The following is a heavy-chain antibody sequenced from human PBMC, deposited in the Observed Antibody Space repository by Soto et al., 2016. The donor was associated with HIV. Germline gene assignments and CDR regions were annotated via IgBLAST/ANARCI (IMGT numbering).Heavy chain of an antibody. CDR2: IYSGGST. V-gene: IGHV3-66*01. D-gene: IGHD1-26*01. CDR3: ATDSGSALGAFDI. CDR1: GFTVSSNY. Sequence: EVQLVESGGGLVQPGGSLGLSCAASGFTVSSNYMNWVRQAPGKGLEWVSLIYSGGSTDYADSVKGRFTISRDNSKNTLYLQMNSLRAEDTAVYYCATDSGSALGAFDIWGQGTMVTVSS. J-gene: IGHJ3*02.